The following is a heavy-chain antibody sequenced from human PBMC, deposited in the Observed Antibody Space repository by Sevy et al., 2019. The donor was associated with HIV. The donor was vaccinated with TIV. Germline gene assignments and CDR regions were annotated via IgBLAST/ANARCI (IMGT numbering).Heavy chain of an antibody. CDR3: ARSITIFGVARVGV. Sequence: ASVKVSCKASGNSFTVYYFHWVRQAPGQGLEWMGWINPNSGDTHYAQRFQGRVTMTTDAAINAAYMELGRLTSDDTAVYYCARSITIFGVARVGVWGQGTMVTVSS. CDR1: GNSFTVYY. J-gene: IGHJ3*01. V-gene: IGHV1-2*02. D-gene: IGHD3-3*01. CDR2: INPNSGDT.